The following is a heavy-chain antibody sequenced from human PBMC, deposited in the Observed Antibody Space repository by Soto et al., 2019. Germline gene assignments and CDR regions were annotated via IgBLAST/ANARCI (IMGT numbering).Heavy chain of an antibody. CDR3: TRVCGGRSCYFDP. J-gene: IGHJ5*02. V-gene: IGHV3-48*01. Sequence: GSLRLSCATSGFNFSAYNMNWVRQAPGKGLEWVSYISSSSTTIYYADSVKGRFTISRDDAKNTAYLQMNSLKTDDTAVYFCTRVCGGRSCYFDPWGQGTLVTVSS. D-gene: IGHD2-15*01. CDR1: GFNFSAYN. CDR2: ISSSSTTI.